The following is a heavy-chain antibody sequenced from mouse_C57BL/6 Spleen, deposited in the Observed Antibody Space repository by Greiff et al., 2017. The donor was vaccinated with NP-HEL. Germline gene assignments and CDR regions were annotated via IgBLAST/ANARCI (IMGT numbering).Heavy chain of an antibody. Sequence: VQLQQSGPELVKPGASVKISCKASGYAFSSSWMNWVKQRPGKGLEWIGRIYPGDGDTNYNGKFKGKATLTADKSSSTAYMQLSSLTSEDSAVYFCARCDGYYDYAMDYWGQRTSVTVSS. D-gene: IGHD2-3*01. CDR2: IYPGDGDT. CDR1: GYAFSSSW. J-gene: IGHJ4*01. V-gene: IGHV1-82*01. CDR3: ARCDGYYDYAMDY.